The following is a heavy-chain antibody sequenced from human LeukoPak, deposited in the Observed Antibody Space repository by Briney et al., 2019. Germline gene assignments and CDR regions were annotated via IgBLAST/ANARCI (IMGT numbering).Heavy chain of an antibody. V-gene: IGHV4-31*11. CDR2: IYYTGST. J-gene: IGHJ4*02. CDR1: GGSIRSVGYY. D-gene: IGHD6-19*01. CDR3: ARDFASGRDGPFDY. Sequence: SETLSLTCAVSGGSIRSVGYYWSWIRQHPGKGLEWIGYIYYTGSTYYNPSLESRVTISVDTSKNQFSLKVRSVTAADTAVYYCARDFASGRDGPFDYWGQGTLVTVSS.